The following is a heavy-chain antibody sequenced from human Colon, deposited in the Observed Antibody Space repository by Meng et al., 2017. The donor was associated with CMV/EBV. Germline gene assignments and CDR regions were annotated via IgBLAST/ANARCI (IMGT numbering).Heavy chain of an antibody. D-gene: IGHD3-10*01. Sequence: SCSVTRFPFVTYTISWVRQAPRKGLEWVASIDSYAYNIGYADSVKGRFTLSRDNAKNSLYLQMNSLGAEDTAVYFCIREVRRSWFDPWGQGTLVTVSS. V-gene: IGHV3-21*01. CDR2: IDSYAYNI. J-gene: IGHJ5*02. CDR3: IREVRRSWFDP. CDR1: RFPFVTYT.